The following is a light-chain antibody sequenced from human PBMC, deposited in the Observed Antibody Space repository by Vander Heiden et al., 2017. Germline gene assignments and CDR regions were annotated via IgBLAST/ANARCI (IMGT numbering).Light chain of an antibody. CDR2: KDS. V-gene: IGLV3-16*01. J-gene: IGLJ3*02. CDR1: ALPKKY. CDR3: LSADSSGTYPWV. Sequence: SYDLTQPPSVSVSLGQMARITCSGEALPKKYAYWYQQKPGQFPVLVIYKDSERPSGIPERFSGTSSGTIVTLTISGVQAEDEADYYCLSADSSGTYPWVFGGGTKLTVL.